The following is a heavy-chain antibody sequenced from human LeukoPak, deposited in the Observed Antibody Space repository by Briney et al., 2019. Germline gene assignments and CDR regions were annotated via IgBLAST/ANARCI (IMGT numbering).Heavy chain of an antibody. CDR2: ITDIGGST. V-gene: IGHV3-23*01. D-gene: IGHD3-10*01. CDR3: AKDYNGSGSYFTA. CDR1: GFTFSTYA. Sequence: GGSLRLSCVVSGFTFSTYAMSWVRQAPGKGLEWVSTITDIGGSTYYADSVKGRFTISRDNSKNTLYLQMNSLRAEDTAVYYCAKDYNGSGSYFTAWGQGTLVPVSS. J-gene: IGHJ5*02.